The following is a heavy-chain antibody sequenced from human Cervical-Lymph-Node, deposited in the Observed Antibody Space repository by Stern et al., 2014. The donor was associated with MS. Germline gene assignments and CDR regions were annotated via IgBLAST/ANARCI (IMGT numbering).Heavy chain of an antibody. D-gene: IGHD6-13*01. J-gene: IGHJ5*02. CDR1: GGTFSKVP. V-gene: IGHV1-69*01. CDR3: ALSSETSDRWYSLGYDL. CDR2: ILPVFGTP. Sequence: VQLVESGGEVMKPGGSVKVSCKASGGTFSKVPSSWVRQAPGQGLEWVGGILPVFGTPTYAQEFRGRVTITAYVAASTVYMELSSLRSDDTAVYYCALSSETSDRWYSLGYDLWGQGTLVTVSS.